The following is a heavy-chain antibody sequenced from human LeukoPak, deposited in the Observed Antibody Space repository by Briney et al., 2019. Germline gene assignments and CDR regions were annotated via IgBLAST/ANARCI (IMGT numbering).Heavy chain of an antibody. CDR3: ARDRTTMVRGVIITSWFDP. D-gene: IGHD3-10*01. CDR2: INPNSGGT. J-gene: IGHJ5*02. CDR1: GYTFTGYY. V-gene: IGHV1-2*02. Sequence: ASVKVSCKASGYTFTGYYMHWVRQAPGQGREWMGWINPNSGGTSYAQKFQGRVTMTRDTSISTAYMELSRLRSDDTAVYYCARDRTTMVRGVIITSWFDPWGQGTLVTVSS.